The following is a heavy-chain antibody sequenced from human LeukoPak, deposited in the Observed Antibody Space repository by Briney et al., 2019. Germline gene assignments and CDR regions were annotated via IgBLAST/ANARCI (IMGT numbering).Heavy chain of an antibody. CDR1: GFTFSSYS. Sequence: PGGSLRLSCAASGFTFSSYSMNWVRQAPGKGLEWVSYISSSSSTLYYADSMKGRFTISRDNAKNSLYLQMNSLRAEDTAVYYCARDACLVGACGYAFDIWGQGTMVTVSS. D-gene: IGHD1-26*01. J-gene: IGHJ3*02. CDR2: ISSSSSTL. V-gene: IGHV3-48*01. CDR3: ARDACLVGACGYAFDI.